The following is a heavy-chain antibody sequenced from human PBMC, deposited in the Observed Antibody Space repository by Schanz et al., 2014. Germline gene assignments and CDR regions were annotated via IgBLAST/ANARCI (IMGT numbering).Heavy chain of an antibody. V-gene: IGHV3-13*01. J-gene: IGHJ4*02. CDR1: GFTLSNSD. Sequence: AQLMESGGGVVQPGGSLRLSCAASGFTLSNSDMHWVRQGTGKGLEWVSTIGYLGDTYHPDSVKGRFTVSRDSGQNSLYLQMNSLRAGDTAVYYCARGTDWNLHYWGQGALVTVSS. D-gene: IGHD1-1*01. CDR2: IGYLGDT. CDR3: ARGTDWNLHY.